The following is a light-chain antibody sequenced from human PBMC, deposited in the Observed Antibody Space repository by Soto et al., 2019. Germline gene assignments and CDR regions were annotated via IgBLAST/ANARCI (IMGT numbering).Light chain of an antibody. Sequence: QSVLTQPASVSGSPGQSITISCTGTSSDVGAYNYVAWYQQHPGKAPQLIIYDVIRRPSGVSNRFSGSKSGNTASLTISGLQTEDEADYYCSSKTTSSTLGVLGGGTKVTVL. CDR1: SSDVGAYNY. J-gene: IGLJ3*02. CDR3: SSKTTSSTLGV. V-gene: IGLV2-14*01. CDR2: DVI.